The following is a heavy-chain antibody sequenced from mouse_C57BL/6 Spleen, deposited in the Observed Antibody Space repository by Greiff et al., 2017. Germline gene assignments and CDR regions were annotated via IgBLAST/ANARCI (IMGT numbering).Heavy chain of an antibody. CDR3: ARHVEFPDFEV. J-gene: IGHJ1*03. V-gene: IGHV1-62-2*01. CDR2: FYPGSGSI. CDR1: GYTFTEST. Sequence: VQLQQPGAELVNPGAPVNLPCKASGYTFTESTIHWVKQRAGQGLEWIGWFYPGSGSIKYNEKFKDKATLTADKSSSTVYMELSRLTSEDYAVYFCARHVEFPDFEVWGTGTTVTVST.